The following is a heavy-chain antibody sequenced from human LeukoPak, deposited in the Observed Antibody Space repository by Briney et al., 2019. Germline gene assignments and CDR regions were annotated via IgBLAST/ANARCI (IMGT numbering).Heavy chain of an antibody. CDR2: IYPRDGST. J-gene: IGHJ4*02. V-gene: IGHV1-46*01. CDR1: GYTFTSYD. CDR3: ARDQEGFDY. Sequence: ASVKVSCKASGYTFTSYDINWVRQAPGQGLEWMGMIYPRDGSTSYAQNFQGRVTVTRDTSTTTVHMELRGLRSEDTAVYYCARDQEGFDYWGQGTLVTVSS.